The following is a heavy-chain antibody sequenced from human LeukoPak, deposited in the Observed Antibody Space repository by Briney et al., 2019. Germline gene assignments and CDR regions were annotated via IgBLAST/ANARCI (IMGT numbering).Heavy chain of an antibody. Sequence: GGSLRLSCAASGFTFSSYSMNWVRQAPGKGLEWVSYISSSSSTIYYADSVKGRFTISRDNAKNSLYLQMNSLRAEDTAVYYCARDPEGGSWFYPEGDAFDIWGQGTMVTVSS. J-gene: IGHJ3*02. CDR3: ARDPEGGSWFYPEGDAFDI. D-gene: IGHD6-13*01. CDR1: GFTFSSYS. V-gene: IGHV3-48*01. CDR2: ISSSSSTI.